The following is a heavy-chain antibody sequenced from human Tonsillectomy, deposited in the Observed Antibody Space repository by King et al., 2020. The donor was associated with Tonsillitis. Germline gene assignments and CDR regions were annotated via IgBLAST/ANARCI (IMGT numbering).Heavy chain of an antibody. CDR3: AMDTPTCIRYDY. Sequence: QLQESGPGLVKSSETLSLTCTVSGGSVSDYYWGWIRQPPGKGLEWIGYTHHSGSTNYNPSLKSLVTISLDTSKNQFSLILNSVTAADTAVYYCAMDTPTCIRYDYWGQGTLVTVSS. CDR2: THHSGST. V-gene: IGHV4-59*02. D-gene: IGHD5-18*01. CDR1: GGSVSDYY. J-gene: IGHJ4*02.